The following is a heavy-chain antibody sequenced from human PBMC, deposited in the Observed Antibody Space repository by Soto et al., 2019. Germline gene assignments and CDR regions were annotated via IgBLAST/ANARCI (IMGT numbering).Heavy chain of an antibody. CDR2: ISYDGSNK. J-gene: IGHJ6*01. Sequence: QVQLVESGGGVVQPGRSLRLSCAASGFTFSSYGMHWVRQAPGKGLEWVAVISYDGSNKYYADSVKGRFTISRDNSKNTLYLQMNSLRAEDTAVYYCAKDRGSQGTGTSYYYYGMDVW. V-gene: IGHV3-30*18. CDR1: GFTFSSYG. D-gene: IGHD1-1*01. CDR3: AKDRGSQGTGTSYYYYGMDV.